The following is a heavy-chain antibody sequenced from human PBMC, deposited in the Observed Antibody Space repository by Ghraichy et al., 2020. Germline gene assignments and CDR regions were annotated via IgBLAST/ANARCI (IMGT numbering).Heavy chain of an antibody. CDR1: GGTFSSYA. CDR3: ARSGYIRGSYRNFDY. CDR2: IIPIFGTA. D-gene: IGHD1-26*01. Sequence: SVKVSCKASGGTFSSYAISWVRQAPGQGLEWMGGIIPIFGTANYAQKFQGRVTITADESTSTAYMELSSLRSEDTAVYYCARSGYIRGSYRNFDYWGQGTLVTVSS. V-gene: IGHV1-69*13. J-gene: IGHJ4*02.